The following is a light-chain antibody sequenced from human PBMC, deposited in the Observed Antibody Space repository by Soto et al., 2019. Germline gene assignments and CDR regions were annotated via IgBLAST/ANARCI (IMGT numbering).Light chain of an antibody. CDR2: EVT. CDR3: NSYTTLSNRV. V-gene: IGLV2-14*01. Sequence: QSALTQPASVSGSPGQSITISCTGTSSDIGESNYVSWYQQHPGKAPKLLIYEVTNRPSGVSNRFSGSKSGNTASLTISGLQAEDEADYYCNSYTTLSNRVFGTGTKVNVL. CDR1: SSDIGESNY. J-gene: IGLJ1*01.